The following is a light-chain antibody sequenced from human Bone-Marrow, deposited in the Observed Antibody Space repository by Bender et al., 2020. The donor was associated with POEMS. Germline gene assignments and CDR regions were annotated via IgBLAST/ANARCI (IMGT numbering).Light chain of an antibody. J-gene: IGLJ3*02. CDR1: SSNIGAHA. CDR3: AVWDDSLNGWV. V-gene: IGLV1-44*01. Sequence: QSVLTQPPSASGTPGQRVTISCSGGSSNIGAHAVNWYQHLPGTPPKLLIYSSHRRPSEVPDRFSGSRSGTSASLAISGLQSEDEADYYCAVWDDSLNGWVFGGGTKLTVL. CDR2: SSH.